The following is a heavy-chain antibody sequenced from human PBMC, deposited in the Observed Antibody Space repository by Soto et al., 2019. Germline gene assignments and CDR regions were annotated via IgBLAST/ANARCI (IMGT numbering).Heavy chain of an antibody. CDR2: IYYSGST. V-gene: IGHV4-59*01. Sequence: SETLSLTCTVSGGSISSYYWSRIRQPPGKGLEWIGYIYYSGSTNYNPSLKSRVTISVDTSKNQFSLKLSSVTAADTAVYYCARDGAAAGPLYYFDYWGQGTLVTVSS. CDR1: GGSISSYY. D-gene: IGHD6-13*01. J-gene: IGHJ4*02. CDR3: ARDGAAAGPLYYFDY.